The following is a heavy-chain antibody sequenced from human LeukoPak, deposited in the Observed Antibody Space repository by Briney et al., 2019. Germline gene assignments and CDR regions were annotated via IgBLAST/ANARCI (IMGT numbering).Heavy chain of an antibody. D-gene: IGHD3-22*01. Sequence: PGGSLRLSCAASGFTFRSYRMNWVRQAPGKGLERVASIKQGESERYYVDSVNGRFTISRDNAKNSLYLQMNSLRAEDTAVYYCARGDNSAFDIWGQGTMVTVSS. CDR3: ARGDNSAFDI. CDR2: IKQGESER. J-gene: IGHJ3*02. CDR1: GFTFRSYR. V-gene: IGHV3-7*04.